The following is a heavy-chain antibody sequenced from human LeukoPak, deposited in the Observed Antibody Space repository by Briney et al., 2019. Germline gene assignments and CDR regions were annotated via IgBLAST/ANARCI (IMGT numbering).Heavy chain of an antibody. V-gene: IGHV4-31*03. Sequence: SETLSLTCTVSGGSISSGGYYWSWIRQHPGTGLEWIGYIYYSGSTYYNPSLKSRVTISVDTSKNQFSLKLSSVTAADTAVYYCARQPRAGHLDYWGQGTLVTVSS. D-gene: IGHD6-13*01. CDR2: IYYSGST. CDR3: ARQPRAGHLDY. CDR1: GGSISSGGYY. J-gene: IGHJ4*02.